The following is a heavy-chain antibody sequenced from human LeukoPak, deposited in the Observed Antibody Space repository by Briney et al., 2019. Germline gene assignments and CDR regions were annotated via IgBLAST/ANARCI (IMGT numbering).Heavy chain of an antibody. J-gene: IGHJ6*02. Sequence: PGGSLRLSCAASGFTFSSYEMNWVRQAPGKGLEWVSYISSSGSTIYYADSVKGRFTISRDNAKNSLYLQMNSLRAEDTAVYYCARVLCDIEDCLYGMDVWGQGTTVTVSS. D-gene: IGHD2-15*01. CDR1: GFTFSSYE. CDR2: ISSSGSTI. V-gene: IGHV3-48*03. CDR3: ARVLCDIEDCLYGMDV.